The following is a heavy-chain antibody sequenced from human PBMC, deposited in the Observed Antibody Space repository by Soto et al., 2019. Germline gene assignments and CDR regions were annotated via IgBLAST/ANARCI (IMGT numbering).Heavy chain of an antibody. CDR2: ISYDGSNK. Sequence: QVQLVESGGGVVQPGKSLRLSCAASGFTFSNYDMHWVRQAPGKGLEWVAVISYDGSNKYYADSVKGRFTISRDNSKNTVYMQMNSLRADDTAVYYCEKVLSMIVADSFDIWGQGTMVTVSS. CDR1: GFTFSNYD. V-gene: IGHV3-30*18. D-gene: IGHD3-22*01. CDR3: EKVLSMIVADSFDI. J-gene: IGHJ3*02.